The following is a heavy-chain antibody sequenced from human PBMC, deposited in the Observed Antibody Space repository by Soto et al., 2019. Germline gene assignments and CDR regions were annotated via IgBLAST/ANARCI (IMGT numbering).Heavy chain of an antibody. CDR3: ARGEQQLAYYGMDV. CDR2: ILYDGSNK. J-gene: IGHJ6*02. D-gene: IGHD6-13*01. Sequence: PGGSLRLSCAASGFTFSGYAMYWVRQAPGKGLEWVAVILYDGSNKYYADSVKGRFTISRDNSKNTLYLQMNSLRAEDTAVYYCARGEQQLAYYGMDVWGQGTTVTVSS. CDR1: GFTFSGYA. V-gene: IGHV3-30-3*01.